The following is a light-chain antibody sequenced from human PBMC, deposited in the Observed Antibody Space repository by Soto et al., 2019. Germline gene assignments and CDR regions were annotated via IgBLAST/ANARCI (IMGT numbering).Light chain of an antibody. Sequence: DIQMTQSPSSLSASVGDRVTITCRASQSISSYGNWYQQKPGKAPNLLIYSASSLHSGVPSRFSGRGSGPDFSLIISSLQPEDFATYDCQQSSSNPLTFGGGTRV. CDR1: QSISSY. J-gene: IGKJ4*01. CDR2: SAS. CDR3: QQSSSNPLT. V-gene: IGKV1-39*01.